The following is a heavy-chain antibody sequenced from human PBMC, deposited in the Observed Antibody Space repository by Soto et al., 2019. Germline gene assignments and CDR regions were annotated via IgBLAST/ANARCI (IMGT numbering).Heavy chain of an antibody. Sequence: GASVKVSCKASGYNFTSYGISWVRQAPGQGLEWMGWISPHNDRTKYARRFQDRVTMTTETPTSTVYMELGSLRSEDTAVYYCARDLYYSSGRYFDHDAFDIWGQGTVVTVSS. CDR1: GYNFTSYG. J-gene: IGHJ3*02. D-gene: IGHD6-19*01. CDR2: ISPHNDRT. CDR3: ARDLYYSSGRYFDHDAFDI. V-gene: IGHV1-18*01.